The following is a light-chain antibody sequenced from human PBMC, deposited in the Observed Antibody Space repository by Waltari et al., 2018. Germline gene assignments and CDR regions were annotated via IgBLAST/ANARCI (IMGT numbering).Light chain of an antibody. J-gene: IGLJ2*01. Sequence: QPALTQPASVSGSPGHSITISCTGTSNDVGNSKHVCWYQQHPGKAPKLIISEVTERPSGVSDRFSGSKSGNTASLTISGLQAEDEADYYCLSYTSSITFVFGGGTKVSVL. V-gene: IGLV2-23*02. CDR3: LSYTSSITFV. CDR1: SNDVGNSKH. CDR2: EVT.